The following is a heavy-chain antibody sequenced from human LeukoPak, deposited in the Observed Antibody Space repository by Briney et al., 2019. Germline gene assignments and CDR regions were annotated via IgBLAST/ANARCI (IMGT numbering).Heavy chain of an antibody. CDR2: IYHSGST. CDR3: ARDLDTAMAPGYFDY. CDR1: GSSISSSNW. Sequence: SGTLSLTCAVSGSSISSSNWWSWVRQPPGKGLEWIGEIYHSGSTNYNPSLKSRVTISVDKSKNQFSLKLSSVTAADTAVYYCARDLDTAMAPGYFDYWGQGTLVTVSS. V-gene: IGHV4-4*02. D-gene: IGHD5-18*01. J-gene: IGHJ4*02.